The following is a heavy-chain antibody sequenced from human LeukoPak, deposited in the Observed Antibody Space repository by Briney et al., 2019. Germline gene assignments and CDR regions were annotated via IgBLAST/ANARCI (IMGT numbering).Heavy chain of an antibody. V-gene: IGHV3-33*06. Sequence: PGGSLRLTCAVSGFTFSNYGMQWVRQAPGKGLEWLALISFDGSNEYYTGSVMGRFTISRDNSKSILYLQMNNLRVEDTALYYCAKSLTTNVADLDYWGQGTLVTVSS. J-gene: IGHJ4*02. CDR1: GFTFSNYG. CDR2: ISFDGSNE. D-gene: IGHD2-8*01. CDR3: AKSLTTNVADLDY.